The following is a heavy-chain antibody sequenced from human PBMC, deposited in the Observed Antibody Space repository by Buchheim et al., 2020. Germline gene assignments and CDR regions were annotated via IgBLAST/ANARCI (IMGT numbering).Heavy chain of an antibody. CDR2: IYYTGST. V-gene: IGHV4-39*02. CDR3: ARDKYYDILTRQWEWFDS. Sequence: QLQLQESGPGLVKPSETLSLTCTVSGDSISSSNYYWGWIRQPPGKGLEWIGNIYYTGSTYYNPSLKSRVTISVDTSKNQFSLRLSSVTATDTAVYYCARDKYYDILTRQWEWFDSWGQGTL. J-gene: IGHJ5*01. D-gene: IGHD3-9*01. CDR1: GDSISSSNYY.